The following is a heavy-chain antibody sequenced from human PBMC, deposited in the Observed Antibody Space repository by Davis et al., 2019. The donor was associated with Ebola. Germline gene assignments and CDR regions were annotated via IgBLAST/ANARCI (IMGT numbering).Heavy chain of an antibody. V-gene: IGHV1-3*01. CDR1: GYIFTTYA. J-gene: IGHJ4*02. CDR2: VHGGNGNT. CDR3: ARATFGYNSGWYADY. D-gene: IGHD6-19*01. Sequence: ASVKVSCKASGYIFTTYAMHWVRQAPGQGLEWMGWVHGGNGNTKYSQRFQGRVTITTDTSASTAYLDLSSLRSDDTAVFYCARATFGYNSGWYADYWGQGTLVTVSS.